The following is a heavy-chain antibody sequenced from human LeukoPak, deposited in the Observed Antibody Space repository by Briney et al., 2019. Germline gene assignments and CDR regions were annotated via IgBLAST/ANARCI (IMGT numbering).Heavy chain of an antibody. CDR1: GFTVSSNY. V-gene: IGHV3-53*04. CDR2: ICCDGST. D-gene: IGHD3-16*01. Sequence: GGSLRLSCAASGFTVSSNYMSWVRQAPGKGLEWVSVICCDGSTYYADSVKGRFTISRHNSKNTLYLQMNSLRAEDTAVYYCARDLRGGTQSPRHYYGMDVWGQGTTVTVSS. J-gene: IGHJ6*02. CDR3: ARDLRGGTQSPRHYYGMDV.